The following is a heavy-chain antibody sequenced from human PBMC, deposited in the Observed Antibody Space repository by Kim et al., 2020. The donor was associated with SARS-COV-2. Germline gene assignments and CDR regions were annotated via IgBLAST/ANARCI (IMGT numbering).Heavy chain of an antibody. CDR1: GGTFSSHT. V-gene: IGHV1-69*13. CDR3: ARQFATDSSGYYYYY. D-gene: IGHD3-22*01. Sequence: SVKVSCKASGGTFSSHTFNWVRRAPGQGLEWMGGIIPIFGTANYAQKFQGRVTITADESTTTVYVELSSLRSEDTAVYYCARQFATDSSGYYYYYWGQGTLVTVSS. J-gene: IGHJ4*02. CDR2: IIPIFGTA.